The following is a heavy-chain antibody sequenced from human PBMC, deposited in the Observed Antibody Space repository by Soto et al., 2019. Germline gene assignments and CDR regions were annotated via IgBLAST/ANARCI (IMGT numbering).Heavy chain of an antibody. CDR1: GGSISSGGYY. CDR2: IYYSGST. D-gene: IGHD6-19*01. V-gene: IGHV4-31*03. J-gene: IGHJ6*02. Sequence: SETLSLTCTVSGGSISSGGYYWSWIRQHPGKGLEWIGYIYYSGSTYYNPSLKSRVTISVDTSKNQFSLKLSSVTAADTAVYYCARDRAGIAVAGYGMDVWGQGTTVTSP. CDR3: ARDRAGIAVAGYGMDV.